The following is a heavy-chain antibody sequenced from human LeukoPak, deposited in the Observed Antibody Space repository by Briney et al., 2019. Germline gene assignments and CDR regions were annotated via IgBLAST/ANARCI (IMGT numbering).Heavy chain of an antibody. D-gene: IGHD3-22*01. CDR1: GFIFNNYD. CDR3: ARGLSRFDSSGYYFEK. Sequence: GGSLRLSCAASGFIFNNYDMHWVRQPTGKGLEWVSAIGPAGDTYYPDSVKGRFTISRENAKNSFYLQMNSLRARDTAVYYCARGLSRFDSSGYYFEKWGQGTLVTVSS. V-gene: IGHV3-13*01. CDR2: IGPAGDT. J-gene: IGHJ4*02.